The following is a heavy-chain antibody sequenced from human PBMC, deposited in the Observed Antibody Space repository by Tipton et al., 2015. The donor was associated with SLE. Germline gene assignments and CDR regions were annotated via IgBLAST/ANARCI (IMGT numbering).Heavy chain of an antibody. CDR3: AKESEYSRWGYFDY. J-gene: IGHJ4*02. D-gene: IGHD6-6*01. V-gene: IGHV3-23*01. CDR2: ISGSGGST. CDR1: GFTFSSYA. Sequence: SGFTFSSYAMSWVRQAPGKGLEWVSAISGSGGSTYYADSVKGRFTISRDNSKNTLYLQMNSLRAEDTAVYYCAKESEYSRWGYFDYWGQGTLVTVSS.